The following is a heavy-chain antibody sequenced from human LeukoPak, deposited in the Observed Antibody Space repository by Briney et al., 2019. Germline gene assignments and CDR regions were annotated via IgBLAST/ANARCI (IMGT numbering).Heavy chain of an antibody. J-gene: IGHJ4*02. CDR2: IYSGGST. Sequence: PGGPLRLSCAASGFTFSSYWMHWVRQAPGKGLEWVSVIYSGGSTYYADSVKGRFTISRDNSKNTLYLQMNSLRAEDTAVYYCASPKTDRYSSSWYYWGQGTLVTVSS. CDR3: ASPKTDRYSSSWYY. CDR1: GFTFSSYW. V-gene: IGHV3-53*01. D-gene: IGHD6-13*01.